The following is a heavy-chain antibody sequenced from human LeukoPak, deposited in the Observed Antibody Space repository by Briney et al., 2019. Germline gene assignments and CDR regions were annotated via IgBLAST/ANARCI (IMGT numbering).Heavy chain of an antibody. J-gene: IGHJ4*02. CDR1: GGSVSSDDSY. CDR3: ARRYGAAAARYYFDH. CDR2: ISSSSSYI. D-gene: IGHD6-13*01. Sequence: PSETLSLTCAVSGGSVSSDDSYWSWIRQPPGKGLEWVSSISSSSSYIYYADSVKGRFTISRDNAKNSLYLQMNSLRAEDTAVYYCARRYGAAAARYYFDHWGQGTLVTVSS. V-gene: IGHV3-21*01.